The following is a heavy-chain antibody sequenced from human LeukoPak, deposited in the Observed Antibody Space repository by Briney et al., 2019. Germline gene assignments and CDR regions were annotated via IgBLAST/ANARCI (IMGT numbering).Heavy chain of an antibody. CDR1: GFTFSSYD. D-gene: IGHD7-27*01. CDR3: ARRNWGSGGGFDI. CDR2: IGAAVDT. J-gene: IGHJ3*02. Sequence: GGSLRLSCAASGFTFSSYDMHWFRQVTGEGLEWVSAIGAAVDTSYADSVKDRFTISRENAKNSLYLQMNSLRAGDTAVYYCARRNWGSGGGFDIWGQGTLVTVSS. V-gene: IGHV3-13*01.